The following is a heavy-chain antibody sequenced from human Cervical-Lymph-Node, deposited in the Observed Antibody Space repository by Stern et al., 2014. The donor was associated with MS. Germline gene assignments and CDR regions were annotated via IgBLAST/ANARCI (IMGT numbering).Heavy chain of an antibody. D-gene: IGHD3-10*01. CDR1: GAPFSSSS. CDR3: ARSEREFYSFYYNGLDV. V-gene: IGHV4-59*01. J-gene: IGHJ6*02. CDR2: FLNTGST. Sequence: QVQLVESGPDLVNPSEPLSPSGTASGAPFSSSSWSWSRQPPGKGLDWFGSFLNTGSTNYNPSLKSRVGLVVDTSKNQFSLHLSSVTAADTAVYYCARSEREFYSFYYNGLDVWGQGTTVTVSS.